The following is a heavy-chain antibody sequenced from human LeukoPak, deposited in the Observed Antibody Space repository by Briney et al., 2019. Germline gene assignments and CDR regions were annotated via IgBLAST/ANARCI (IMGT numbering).Heavy chain of an antibody. V-gene: IGHV4-39*01. CDR1: GGSINTASYY. CDR3: AGMKATGTSRGCMDV. CDR2: FYYTGST. D-gene: IGHD1-1*01. J-gene: IGHJ6*03. Sequence: TSETLSLICSVSGGSINTASYYWGWIRQPPGKGLELIGNFYYTGSTFYNSSLQSRVTISVDTSKNQFSLKLTSVTATDTSVYYCAGMKATGTSRGCMDVWGKGTTVTVPS.